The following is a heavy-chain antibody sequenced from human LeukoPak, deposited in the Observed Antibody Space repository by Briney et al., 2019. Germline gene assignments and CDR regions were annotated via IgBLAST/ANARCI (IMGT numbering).Heavy chain of an antibody. J-gene: IGHJ4*02. D-gene: IGHD5-18*01. CDR3: AKGGRRYSYGSFAY. V-gene: IGHV3-23*01. CDR2: ISGSGGST. Sequence: PGGSLRLSCAASGFTFSSYAMSWVRQAPGKGQEWVSAISGSGGSTYYADSVKGRFTISRDNSKNTLYLQMNSLRAEDTAVYYCAKGGRRYSYGSFAYWGQGTLVTVSS. CDR1: GFTFSSYA.